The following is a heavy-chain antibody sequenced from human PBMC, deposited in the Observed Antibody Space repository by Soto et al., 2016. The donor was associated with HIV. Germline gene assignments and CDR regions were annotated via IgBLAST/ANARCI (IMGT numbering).Heavy chain of an antibody. J-gene: IGHJ2*01. CDR3: TRDKTCIGSNCYIWFFDL. Sequence: EVQLVESGGGLVQPGGSLRLSCTASGFTFSDYNINWVRQAPGKGLEWVSFISSRSRTIFYADSVKGRFIISRDNDKNSLYLEMRNLRVEDTAIYYCTRDKTCIGSNCYIWFFDLWGRAPWSLSPQ. CDR2: ISSRSRTI. D-gene: IGHD3-10*01. CDR1: GFTFSDYN. V-gene: IGHV3-48*04.